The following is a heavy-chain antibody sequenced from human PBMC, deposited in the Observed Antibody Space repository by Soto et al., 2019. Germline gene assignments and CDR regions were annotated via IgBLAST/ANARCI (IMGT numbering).Heavy chain of an antibody. D-gene: IGHD6-13*01. V-gene: IGHV4-39*01. CDR1: GDAIRSSSY. Sequence: SETLSLTCTVSGDAIRSSSYWGWIRQPPGEGLEWIGSIYSTGNTYYNPSLNSQVTISVDTSKNQFSLNVISVTAADTAVYYCRRSSRYSTDVWGQGTTVT. J-gene: IGHJ6*02. CDR3: RRSSRYSTDV. CDR2: IYSTGNT.